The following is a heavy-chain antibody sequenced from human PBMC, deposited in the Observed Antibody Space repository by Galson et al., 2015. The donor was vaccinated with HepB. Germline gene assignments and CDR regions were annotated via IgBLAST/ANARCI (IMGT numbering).Heavy chain of an antibody. D-gene: IGHD5-18*01. CDR2: INPTDGGT. Sequence: SVKVSCKASGYTFTSHYIHWVRQAPGQGLEWMGMINPTDGGTRYAHKFQDRFTMTRDTSTTTVYMELRRLRSEDTAVYYCARNTALSDYFYYYAMDVWGQGTTVTVSS. V-gene: IGHV1-46*01. CDR1: GYTFTSHY. CDR3: ARNTALSDYFYYYAMDV. J-gene: IGHJ6*02.